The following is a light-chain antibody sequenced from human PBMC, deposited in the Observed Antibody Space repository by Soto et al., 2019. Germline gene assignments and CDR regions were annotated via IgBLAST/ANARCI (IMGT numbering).Light chain of an antibody. V-gene: IGLV2-14*03. CDR1: SSDVGGYDY. J-gene: IGLJ1*01. Sequence: QSALTQPASVSGSPGQSITISCTGTSSDVGGYDYVSWYQHHPGEVPKLIIYDVSNRPSGISTGFSGSKSGNTASLTISGLQAEDEADYYCSSYTSGITYVFGTGTKLTVL. CDR3: SSYTSGITYV. CDR2: DVS.